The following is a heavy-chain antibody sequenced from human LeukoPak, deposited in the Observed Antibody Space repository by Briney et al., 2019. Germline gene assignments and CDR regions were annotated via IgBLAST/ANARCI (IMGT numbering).Heavy chain of an antibody. V-gene: IGHV3-30-3*01. CDR3: ARVGYYASGPFSYFDY. CDR2: ISYDGSNE. CDR1: GFTFSGYA. Sequence: GGSLRLSCAASGFTFSGYAMHWVRQAPGKGLEWVAVISYDGSNEYYADSVKGRFTISRDNSKNTLYLQMNSLSVEDTAVYYCARVGYYASGPFSYFDYWGQRTMVTVSS. D-gene: IGHD3-10*01. J-gene: IGHJ4*02.